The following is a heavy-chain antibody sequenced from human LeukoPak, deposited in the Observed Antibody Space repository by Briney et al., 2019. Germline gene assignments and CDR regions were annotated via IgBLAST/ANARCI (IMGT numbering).Heavy chain of an antibody. D-gene: IGHD1-26*01. Sequence: PGGSLRLSCAASGFTFSSYGMHWVRQAPGKGLEWVSYISSSGSTIYYADSVKGRFTISRDNAKNSLYLQMNSLRAEDTAVYYCARDRVDSGSYYLEGIAFDIWGQGTMVTVSS. J-gene: IGHJ3*02. CDR3: ARDRVDSGSYYLEGIAFDI. CDR2: ISSSGSTI. CDR1: GFTFSSYG. V-gene: IGHV3-48*04.